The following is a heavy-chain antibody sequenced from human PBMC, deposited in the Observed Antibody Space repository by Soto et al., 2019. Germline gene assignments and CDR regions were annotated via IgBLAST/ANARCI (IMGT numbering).Heavy chain of an antibody. CDR1: DGYISGYF. V-gene: IGHV4-59*01. Sequence: SLTLRLPCIVADGYISGYFWRWIRQPPGKGREWMGYIHDTETTNYNPSLKSRVTMSLDTSKNQLSLRLTSVTAADTAVYYCARGPSNWSWQFDSWGQGLLVTVPS. CDR2: IHDTETT. J-gene: IGHJ4*02. CDR3: ARGPSNWSWQFDS. D-gene: IGHD1-20*01.